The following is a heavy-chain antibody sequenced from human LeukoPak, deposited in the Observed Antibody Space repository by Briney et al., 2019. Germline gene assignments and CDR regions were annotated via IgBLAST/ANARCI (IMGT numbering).Heavy chain of an antibody. V-gene: IGHV3-23*01. Sequence: GGSLRLSCAASGFIFNNYGLIWVRQAPGKGLEWVSAISNDGGGTNYADFVKGRFTISRDNSKNTLFLQTNSLRAEDTALYYCAKGSSGYFVDLWGQGTLVTVSS. CDR3: AKGSSGYFVDL. CDR2: ISNDGGGT. D-gene: IGHD3-22*01. CDR1: GFIFNNYG. J-gene: IGHJ5*02.